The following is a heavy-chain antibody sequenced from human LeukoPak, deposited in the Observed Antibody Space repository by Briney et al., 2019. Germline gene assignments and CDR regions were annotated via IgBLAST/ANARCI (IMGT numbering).Heavy chain of an antibody. D-gene: IGHD2-2*01. CDR3: ARAPAGPETFDY. J-gene: IGHJ4*02. CDR2: IYYSGST. V-gene: IGHV4-61*08. Sequence: SETLSLTCTVSGGSISSGGYYWSWIRQPPGKGLEWIGYIYYSGSTNYNPSLKSRVTISVDTSKNQFSLKLSSVTAADTAVYYCARAPAGPETFDYWGQGTLVTVSS. CDR1: GGSISSGGYY.